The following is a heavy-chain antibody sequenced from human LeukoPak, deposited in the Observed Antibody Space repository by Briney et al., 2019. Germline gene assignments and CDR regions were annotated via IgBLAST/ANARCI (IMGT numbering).Heavy chain of an antibody. CDR2: ISSSGSTI. CDR1: GFTFSSYE. V-gene: IGHV3-48*03. CDR3: ARTGYYYGSGSYTGSDP. Sequence: GGSLRLSCAASGFTFSSYEMNWVRQAPGKGLEWVSYISSSGSTIYYADSVKGRFTISRDNAKSSLYLQMNSLRAEDTAVYYCARTGYYYGSGSYTGSDPWGQGTLVTVSS. J-gene: IGHJ5*02. D-gene: IGHD3-10*01.